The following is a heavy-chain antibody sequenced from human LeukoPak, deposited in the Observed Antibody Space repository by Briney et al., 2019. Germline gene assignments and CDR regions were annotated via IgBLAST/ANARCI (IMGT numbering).Heavy chain of an antibody. CDR3: ARSLRNSSGWFDY. CDR2: IYYSGST. D-gene: IGHD6-19*01. V-gene: IGHV4-59*01. CDR1: GGSLSNYY. J-gene: IGHJ4*02. Sequence: SETLSLTCSVSGGSLSNYYWSWIRQPPGKGLEWIGYIYYSGSTNYNPSLKSRVTISVDTSKNQFSLKLSSVTAADTAVYYCARSLRNSSGWFDYWGQGTLVTVSS.